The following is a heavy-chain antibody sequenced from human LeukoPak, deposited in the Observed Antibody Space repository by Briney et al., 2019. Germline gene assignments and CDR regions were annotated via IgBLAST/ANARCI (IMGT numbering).Heavy chain of an antibody. Sequence: SQTRSLTCTVSDGSISSGDYYWSWIRQPPGRGREWFGYIYYRGSNYYNPSIKSRVTISVDTSKNQSHLKLTFLNAADTAMYYCARYGPGSHNHWGRGTLVTVSS. J-gene: IGHJ5*02. CDR1: DGSISSGDYY. D-gene: IGHD3-10*01. CDR3: ARYGPGSHNH. CDR2: IYYRGSN. V-gene: IGHV4-30-4*01.